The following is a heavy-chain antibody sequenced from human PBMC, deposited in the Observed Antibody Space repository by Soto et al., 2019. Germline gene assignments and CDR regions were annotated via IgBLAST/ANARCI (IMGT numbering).Heavy chain of an antibody. CDR2: IIPIFGTA. Sequence: QVQLVQSGAEVKKPGSSVKVSCKASGGTFSSYAISWVRQAPGQGLEWMGGIIPIFGTANYAQKFQGRVTITADESTSTAYMELSSLRSEDTAVYYCARDLGFGSSWYGGYFDYWGQGTLVTVSS. CDR1: GGTFSSYA. V-gene: IGHV1-69*01. CDR3: ARDLGFGSSWYGGYFDY. D-gene: IGHD6-13*01. J-gene: IGHJ4*02.